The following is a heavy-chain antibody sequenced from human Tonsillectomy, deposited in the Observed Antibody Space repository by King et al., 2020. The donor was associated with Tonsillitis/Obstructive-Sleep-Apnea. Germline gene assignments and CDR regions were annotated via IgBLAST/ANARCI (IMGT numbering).Heavy chain of an antibody. CDR3: AKALGGVLCSIRCYKGAFDI. CDR2: ISGDGGSI. D-gene: IGHD2-2*02. J-gene: IGHJ3*02. V-gene: IGHV3-43*02. CDR1: GFTFDDYA. Sequence: VQLVESGGGVVQPGGSLRLSCAASGFTFDDYAMHWVRQAPGKGLEWVSLISGDGGSIYYADSVKGRFTISRENSKNSLYLQMNSLRTEDTALYYCAKALGGVLCSIRCYKGAFDIWGQGTMVTVSS.